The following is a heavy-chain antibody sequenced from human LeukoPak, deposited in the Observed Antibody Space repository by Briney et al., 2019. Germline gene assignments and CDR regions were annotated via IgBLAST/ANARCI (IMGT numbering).Heavy chain of an antibody. CDR1: GGTFSSYA. J-gene: IGHJ4*02. V-gene: IGHV1-69*05. Sequence: SVKVSCKASGGTFSSYAISWVRQAPGQGLEWMGRIIPIFGTANYAQKFQGRVTITTDESTSTAYMELSSLRSEDTAVYYCARATPGGLHGYSFDYWGQGTVVTVYS. CDR2: IIPIFGTA. CDR3: ARATPGGLHGYSFDY. D-gene: IGHD5-24*01.